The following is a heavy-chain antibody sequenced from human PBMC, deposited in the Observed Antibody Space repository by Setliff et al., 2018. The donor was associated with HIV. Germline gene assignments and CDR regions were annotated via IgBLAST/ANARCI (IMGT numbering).Heavy chain of an antibody. Sequence: SETLSLTCTISGGSISSYCWNWIRQPPGKGLEWIGYIFASGSSLYNPSLQSRVSISIDTSKNQFSLKLSSVTALDTAVYYCARKGSSSRSQEYYYDFWGQRTLVTVSS. CDR3: ARKGSSSRSQEYYYDF. V-gene: IGHV4-4*09. CDR1: GGSISSYC. J-gene: IGHJ4*02. CDR2: IFASGSS. D-gene: IGHD6-13*01.